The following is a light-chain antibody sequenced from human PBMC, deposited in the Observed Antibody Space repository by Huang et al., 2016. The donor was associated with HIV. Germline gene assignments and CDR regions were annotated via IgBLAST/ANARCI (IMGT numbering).Light chain of an antibody. V-gene: IGKV3-15*01. CDR1: QSVFKN. CDR2: GSS. J-gene: IGKJ1*01. CDR3: QQYNTSPRT. Sequence: ENLMTQSPSTLSVSPGESATLSCRASQSVFKNLAWYQQKPGQAPKLLIYGSSTRAAGSPARFSGSGAGTDFTLTSSSLQSEDFAVYYCQQYNTSPRTFGQGTKVEV.